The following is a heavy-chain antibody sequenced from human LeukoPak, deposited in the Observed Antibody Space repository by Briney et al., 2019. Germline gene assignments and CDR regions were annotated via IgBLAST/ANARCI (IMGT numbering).Heavy chain of an antibody. CDR3: ARNVWGSYPYYFDY. D-gene: IGHD3-16*02. V-gene: IGHV3-21*01. CDR1: GFTFSSYS. CDR2: ISSSSSYI. J-gene: IGHJ4*02. Sequence: PGGSLRLSCAASGFTFSSYSMNWVRQAPGKGLEWVSSISSSSSYICYADSVKGRFTISRDNAKNSLYLQMNSLRAEDTAVYYCARNVWGSYPYYFDYWGQGTLVTVSS.